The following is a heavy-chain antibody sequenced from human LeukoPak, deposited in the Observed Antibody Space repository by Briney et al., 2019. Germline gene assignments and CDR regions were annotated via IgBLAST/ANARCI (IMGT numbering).Heavy chain of an antibody. D-gene: IGHD1-1*01. Sequence: PSETLSLTCSVSGGSVTNYYWSWIRRPPGKGLEWIGYLYHSGSTSYNPSLKSRVTMSVDTSKNQFSLELTSVIAADTAVYYCARTTTYYYGTDVWGQGTTVTVSS. V-gene: IGHV4-59*02. CDR2: LYHSGST. CDR1: GGSVTNYY. J-gene: IGHJ6*02. CDR3: ARTTTYYYGTDV.